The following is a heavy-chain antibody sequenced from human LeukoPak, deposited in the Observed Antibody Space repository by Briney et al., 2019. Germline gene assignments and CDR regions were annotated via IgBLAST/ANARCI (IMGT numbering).Heavy chain of an antibody. CDR3: ARCGHYDGYRV. CDR2: IYVGDSDT. J-gene: IGHJ3*01. Sequence: GDSLKISCKGSGHTFSISWIGWVRQKPGEGLEWMGIIYVGDSDTRYNPSFQGQVTISADRSTSTAYLQWSSLKSSDTAIYYCARCGHYDGYRVWGQGTLVSVSS. CDR1: GHTFSISW. D-gene: IGHD3-22*01. V-gene: IGHV5-51*01.